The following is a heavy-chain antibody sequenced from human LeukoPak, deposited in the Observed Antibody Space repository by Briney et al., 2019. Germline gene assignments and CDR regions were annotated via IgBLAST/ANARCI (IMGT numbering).Heavy chain of an antibody. CDR2: IYYSGST. J-gene: IGHJ3*02. Sequence: SETLSLTCTVSGGSISSYYWSWIRQPPGKGLEWIGYIYYSGSTNYNPSLKSRVTISVDTSKNQFSLKLSSVTAADTAVYYCARVPYYYDSSGYYLYDAFDIWGQGTMVTVSS. CDR1: GGSISSYY. D-gene: IGHD3-22*01. CDR3: ARVPYYYDSSGYYLYDAFDI. V-gene: IGHV4-59*01.